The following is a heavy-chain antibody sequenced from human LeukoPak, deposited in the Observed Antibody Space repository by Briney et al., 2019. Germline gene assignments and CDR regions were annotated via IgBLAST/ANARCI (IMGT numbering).Heavy chain of an antibody. CDR2: IKQDGSEK. J-gene: IGHJ4*02. CDR1: GFTFSSYW. CDR3: GGPSRVVRGIIDY. D-gene: IGHD3-10*01. V-gene: IGHV3-7*01. Sequence: GGSLRLSCAASGFTFSSYWMSWVRQAPGKGLEWVAHIKQDGSEKYYVDSVKGRFTISRDNAKNSLYLQMNSLRAEDTAVYYCGGPSRVVRGIIDYWGQGTPVSVSS.